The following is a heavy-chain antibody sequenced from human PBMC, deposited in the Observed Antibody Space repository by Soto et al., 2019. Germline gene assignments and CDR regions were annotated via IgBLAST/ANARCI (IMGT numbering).Heavy chain of an antibody. CDR3: ANCGGDCYWAGDYGMDV. J-gene: IGHJ6*02. Sequence: LRLSCAASGFTFSSYAMSWVRQAPGKGLEWVSAISGSGGSTYYADSVKGRFTISRDNSKNTLYLQMNSLRAEDMAVYYCANCGGDCYWAGDYGMDVWGQGTTVTVSS. D-gene: IGHD2-21*02. V-gene: IGHV3-23*01. CDR1: GFTFSSYA. CDR2: ISGSGGST.